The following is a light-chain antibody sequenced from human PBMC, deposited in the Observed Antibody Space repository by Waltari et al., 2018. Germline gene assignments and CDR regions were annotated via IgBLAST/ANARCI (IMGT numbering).Light chain of an antibody. J-gene: IGKJ2*01. V-gene: IGKV2-28*01. CDR1: QSLLHSNGYNY. Sequence: DIVMTQSPLSLPVTPGEPASISCRSSQSLLHSNGYNYLDWYLQKPGQSPQLLISLGSNRASGVPDRFSGSGSGTDFTLKISRVEAEDVGVYYCMQALQTPMYTFGQGTKLEIK. CDR3: MQALQTPMYT. CDR2: LGS.